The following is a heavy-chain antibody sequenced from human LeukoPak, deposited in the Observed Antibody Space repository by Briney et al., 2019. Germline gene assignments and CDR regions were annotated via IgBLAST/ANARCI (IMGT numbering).Heavy chain of an antibody. D-gene: IGHD6-19*01. CDR2: INPSGGGT. V-gene: IGHV1-2*02. CDR1: GYTFTNYY. J-gene: IGHJ4*02. Sequence: ASVKVSCKASGYTFTNYYVHWVRQAPGQRLEWMGWINPSGGGTNYAQKFQGRITMTRDTSISTAYMELSRLTSDDTALYYCAPTQGSAWYFDYWGQGTLVTVSS. CDR3: APTQGSAWYFDY.